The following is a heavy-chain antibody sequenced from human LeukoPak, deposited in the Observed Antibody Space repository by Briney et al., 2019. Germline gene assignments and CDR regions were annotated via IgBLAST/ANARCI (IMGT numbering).Heavy chain of an antibody. CDR3: ATRWELYLVDAFDI. CDR2: ISAYNGNT. CDR1: GYTFTSYG. Sequence: ASVKVSCKASGYTFTSYGISWVRQAPGQGLEWMGWISAYNGNTNYAQKLQGRVTMTTDTSTSTACMELSSLRSEDTAVYYCATRWELYLVDAFDIWGQGTMVTVSS. D-gene: IGHD1-26*01. J-gene: IGHJ3*02. V-gene: IGHV1-18*01.